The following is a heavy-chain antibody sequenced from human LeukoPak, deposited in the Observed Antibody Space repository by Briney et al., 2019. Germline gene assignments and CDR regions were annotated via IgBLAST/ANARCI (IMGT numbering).Heavy chain of an antibody. V-gene: IGHV4-59*03. Sequence: SETLSLTCTVSGGSISAYYRSWIRQPPGKELQGIGFIYNSATTRYNPSLRRRVTMSLDTSKNQFSLRLNSVTAADSAVYFCTTTGGSSTDPVFDPWGQGTLVTVSS. D-gene: IGHD6-13*01. CDR2: IYNSATT. J-gene: IGHJ5*02. CDR1: GGSISAYY. CDR3: TTTGGSSTDPVFDP.